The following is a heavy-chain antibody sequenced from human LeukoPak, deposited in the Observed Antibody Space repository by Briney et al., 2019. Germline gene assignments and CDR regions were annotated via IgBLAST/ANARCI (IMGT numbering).Heavy chain of an antibody. J-gene: IGHJ4*02. V-gene: IGHV3-7*04. D-gene: IGHD4-17*01. CDR1: EFTFSTYW. CDR3: VRVPATVKADY. CDR2: INQDGSEK. Sequence: PGGSLRLSCAASEFTFSTYWMTWVRQAPGKGLEWVANINQDGSEKYYVESVKGRFTISRDNAKSSLFLKMNSLRAEDTAVYYCVRVPATVKADYWGQGTLVTVSS.